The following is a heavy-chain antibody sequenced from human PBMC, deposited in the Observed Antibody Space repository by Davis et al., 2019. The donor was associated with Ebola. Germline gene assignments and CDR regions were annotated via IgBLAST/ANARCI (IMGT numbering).Heavy chain of an antibody. CDR3: AAFETHIYNNGMEV. J-gene: IGHJ6*02. Sequence: PGGSLRLSCAASGFTFSDYPMHWVRQAPGKGLEWVSGLSYYGGNNLYADSVKGRFTISRDNAKNSSYLEMNSLRGEDTAVYYCAAFETHIYNNGMEVWGQGTTVTVSS. D-gene: IGHD1-14*01. CDR2: LSYYGGNN. CDR1: GFTFSDYP. V-gene: IGHV3-30-3*01.